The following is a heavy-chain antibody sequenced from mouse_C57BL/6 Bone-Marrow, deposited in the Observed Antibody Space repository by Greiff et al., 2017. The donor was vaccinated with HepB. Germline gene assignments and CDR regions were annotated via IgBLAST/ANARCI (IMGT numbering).Heavy chain of an antibody. V-gene: IGHV1-22*01. J-gene: IGHJ4*01. CDR3: ARTDDYDVYAMDY. D-gene: IGHD2-4*01. CDR2: INPNNGGT. CDR1: GYTFTDYN. Sequence: EVQLQQSGPELVKPGASVKMSCKASGYTFTDYNMHWVKQSHGKSLEWIGYINPNNGGTSYNQKFKGKATLTVNKSSSTAYMELRSLTSEDSAVYYCARTDDYDVYAMDYWGQGTSVTVSS.